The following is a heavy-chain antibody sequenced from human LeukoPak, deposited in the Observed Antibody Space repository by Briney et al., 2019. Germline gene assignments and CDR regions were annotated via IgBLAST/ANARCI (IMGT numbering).Heavy chain of an antibody. V-gene: IGHV3-48*04. CDR2: ISSSRYTI. CDR1: GFTLRSYS. J-gene: IGHJ3*02. CDR3: VRDLDQNDFWSGYWPDAFES. Sequence: GGSLRLSCAASGFTLRSYSMSWVRQAPGKGLEWLSFISSSRYTIHYADSVKGRFTISRDNAKNSLFLQMSSLRAEDTAVYYCVRDLDQNDFWSGYWPDAFESWGQGTMVFVSS. D-gene: IGHD3-3*01.